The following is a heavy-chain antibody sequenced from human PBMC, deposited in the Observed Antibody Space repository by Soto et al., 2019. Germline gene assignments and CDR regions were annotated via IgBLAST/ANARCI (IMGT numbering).Heavy chain of an antibody. CDR3: ARNTSDRYGSDY. CDR2: IYAGDSET. V-gene: IGHV5-51*01. J-gene: IGHJ4*02. CDR1: GYSIISYW. D-gene: IGHD5-18*01. Sequence: GESLKISCEGSGYSIISYWIGWVRQMPGKGLELMGIIYAGDSETRYNPSFQGQATISVDKSISTAYLQWSSLKDSDSAIYYCARNTSDRYGSDYWGQGTLVTVYS.